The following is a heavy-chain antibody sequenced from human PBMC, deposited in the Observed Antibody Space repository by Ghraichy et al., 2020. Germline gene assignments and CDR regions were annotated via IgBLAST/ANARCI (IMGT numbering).Heavy chain of an antibody. CDR2: INPNSGGT. J-gene: IGHJ6*02. CDR3: ARLGMDV. V-gene: IGHV1-2*02. CDR1: GYTFTGYT. D-gene: IGHD7-27*01. Sequence: ASVKVYCKASGYTFTGYTMHWVRHAPGQGLEWMGWINPNSGGTNYAQKFEGRVTMTRDTSISTVYMELIRLTSDDTAVYYCARLGMDVWGQGTTVTVSS.